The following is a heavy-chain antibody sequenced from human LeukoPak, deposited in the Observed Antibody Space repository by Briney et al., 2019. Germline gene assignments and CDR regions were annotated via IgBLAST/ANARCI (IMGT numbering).Heavy chain of an antibody. CDR3: AREKDPYYDFWSGYMDV. V-gene: IGHV3-23*01. J-gene: IGHJ6*03. CDR1: GFTFSSYA. Sequence: GGSLRLSCAASGFTFSSYAMSWVRQAPGKGLEWVSAISGSGGTTYYADSVKGRFTISRDNSKNTLYLQMNSLRAEDTAVYYCAREKDPYYDFWSGYMDVWGKGTTVTVSS. D-gene: IGHD3-3*01. CDR2: ISGSGGTT.